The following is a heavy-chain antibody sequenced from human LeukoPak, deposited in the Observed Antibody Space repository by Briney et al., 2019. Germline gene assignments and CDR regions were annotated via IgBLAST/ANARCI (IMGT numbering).Heavy chain of an antibody. J-gene: IGHJ6*02. CDR2: INHSGST. V-gene: IGHV4-34*01. CDR1: GGSFSGYY. Sequence: SETLSLTCAAYGGSFSGYYWSWIRQPPGKGLEWIGEINHSGSTDYNPSLKSRVAISVDTSKNQFSLKLSSVTAADTAVYYCARVPLVVSYYYYGMDVWGQGTTVTVSS. D-gene: IGHD6-13*01. CDR3: ARVPLVVSYYYYGMDV.